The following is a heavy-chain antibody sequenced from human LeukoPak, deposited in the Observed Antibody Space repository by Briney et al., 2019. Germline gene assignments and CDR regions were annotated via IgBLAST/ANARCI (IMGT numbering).Heavy chain of an antibody. Sequence: PGGSLRLSCAASGFTVSSNYMSWVRQAPGKGLEWVSVIYSGGSTYYADSVKGRSTISRDNSKNTLYLQMNSLRAEDTAVYYCAKSVSSSYFDYWGQGTLVTVSS. CDR1: GFTVSSNY. CDR3: AKSVSSSYFDY. CDR2: IYSGGST. J-gene: IGHJ4*02. D-gene: IGHD6-13*01. V-gene: IGHV3-66*01.